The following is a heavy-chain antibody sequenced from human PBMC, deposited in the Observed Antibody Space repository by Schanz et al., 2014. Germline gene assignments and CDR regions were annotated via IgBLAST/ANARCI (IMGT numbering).Heavy chain of an antibody. D-gene: IGHD1-1*01. Sequence: QVQLQESGPGLMRPSETLSLTCTVAGASTRGYYWTWIRRTPQHGLQWIAYVYYSGSTSYNPSLENGVSTSLDTTKNQFFLRLHSVTAADTGVYYCARDRGTGERYFDHWGQGILVTVSS. CDR2: VYYSGST. CDR3: ARDRGTGERYFDH. CDR1: GASTRGYY. J-gene: IGHJ4*02. V-gene: IGHV4-59*01.